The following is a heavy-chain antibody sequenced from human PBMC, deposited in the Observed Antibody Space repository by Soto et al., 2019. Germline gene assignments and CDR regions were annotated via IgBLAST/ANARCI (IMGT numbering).Heavy chain of an antibody. CDR2: ISAYNGNT. CDR1: GYTFTSYG. Sequence: QVQLVQSGAEVKKPGASVKVSCKASGYTFTSYGISWVRQAPGQGLEWMGWISAYNGNTNYAQKLQGRVTMTTDTATSTAYMELRSLRSDDTAVYYCAREMEQQLVRWGGMDVWGQGTTVTVSS. D-gene: IGHD6-13*01. V-gene: IGHV1-18*04. CDR3: AREMEQQLVRWGGMDV. J-gene: IGHJ6*02.